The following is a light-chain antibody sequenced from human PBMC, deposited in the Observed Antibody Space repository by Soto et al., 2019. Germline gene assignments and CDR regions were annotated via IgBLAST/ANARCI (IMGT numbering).Light chain of an antibody. CDR3: SSYISNSSV. J-gene: IGLJ2*01. V-gene: IGLV2-14*01. CDR2: DVS. Sequence: QSALTQPASVSGSPGQSITISCTGTSSDVGGYNYVSWYQQHPGKAPKLMIYDVSNRPSGVSNRFSGSKSGNTASLTYSGLQAEDEADYYCSSYISNSSVFGGGTKLTVL. CDR1: SSDVGGYNY.